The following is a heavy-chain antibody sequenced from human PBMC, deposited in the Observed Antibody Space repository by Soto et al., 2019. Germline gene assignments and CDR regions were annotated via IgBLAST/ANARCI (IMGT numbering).Heavy chain of an antibody. V-gene: IGHV1-3*01. CDR3: AKVPPYYYGSGSYFSYYMDV. D-gene: IGHD3-10*01. Sequence: GASVKVSCKASGYTFTSYAMHWVRQAPGQRLEWMGWINAGNGNTKYSQKFQGRVTITRDTSASTAYMELSSLRSEDTAVYYCAKVPPYYYGSGSYFSYYMDVWGKGTTVTVSS. CDR2: INAGNGNT. CDR1: GYTFTSYA. J-gene: IGHJ6*03.